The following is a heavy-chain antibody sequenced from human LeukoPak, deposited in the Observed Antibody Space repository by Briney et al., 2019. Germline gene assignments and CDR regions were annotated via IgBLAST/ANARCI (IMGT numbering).Heavy chain of an antibody. CDR2: IYHSGST. D-gene: IGHD6-13*01. Sequence: SETLSLTCTVSGGSISSYYWSWIRQPPGKGLEWIGSIYHSGSTYYNPSLKSRVTISVDTSKNQFSLKLSSVTAADTAFYYCARPKYSSSWYFDYWGQGSLVTVSS. V-gene: IGHV4-59*04. CDR1: GGSISSYY. CDR3: ARPKYSSSWYFDY. J-gene: IGHJ4*02.